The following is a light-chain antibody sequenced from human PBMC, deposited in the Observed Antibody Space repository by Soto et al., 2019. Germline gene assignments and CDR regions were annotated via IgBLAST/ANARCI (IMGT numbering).Light chain of an antibody. J-gene: IGKJ4*02. Sequence: DIQMTQSPSSLSASVGDRVTVTCQASQDITNYLSWYQQKPGKAPKLLISDASNLEIGVPSRLSCRGSGTDFSLTISNLQPEDFATYFCQHYDDLPLTVGGGTEVEVK. CDR1: QDITNY. CDR3: QHYDDLPLT. CDR2: DAS. V-gene: IGKV1-33*01.